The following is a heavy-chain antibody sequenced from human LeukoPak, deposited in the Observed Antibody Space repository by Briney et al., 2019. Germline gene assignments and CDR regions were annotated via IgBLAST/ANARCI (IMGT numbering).Heavy chain of an antibody. V-gene: IGHV4-39*02. Sequence: SETLSLTCTVSGGSISSSSYYWGWIRQPPGQGLEWIGSIYFSAPPYYTPSLKSRVPISVDPSKNQFSLKLSSVTAADTAVYYCAIERYDSSGYYYVGSAFDIWGQGTMVTVSS. CDR1: GGSISSSSYY. CDR3: AIERYDSSGYYYVGSAFDI. D-gene: IGHD3-22*01. CDR2: IYFSAPP. J-gene: IGHJ3*02.